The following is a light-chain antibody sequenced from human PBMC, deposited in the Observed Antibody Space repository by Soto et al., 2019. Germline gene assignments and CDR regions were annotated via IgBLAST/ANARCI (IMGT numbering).Light chain of an antibody. J-gene: IGLJ1*01. V-gene: IGLV1-44*01. CDR1: SSNIGSNT. Sequence: QAVVTQPPSTSGTPGQRVTVSCSGSSSNIGSNTVNWYQHLPGTAPKLLIYSNNQRPSGVPDRFSGSKSGTSASLAVSGLQSEDEADYYCAAWDASLNGYVFGTGTKLTVL. CDR3: AAWDASLNGYV. CDR2: SNN.